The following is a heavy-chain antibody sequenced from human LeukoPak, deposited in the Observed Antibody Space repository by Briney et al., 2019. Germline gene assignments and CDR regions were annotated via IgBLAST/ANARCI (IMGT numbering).Heavy chain of an antibody. CDR1: GFTFSSYG. D-gene: IGHD3-22*01. CDR2: IRYDGSNK. Sequence: GGSLRLSCAASGFTFSSYGMHWVRQAPGKGLEWVAFIRYDGSNKYYADSVKGRFTISRDNSKNTLYLQMNSLRAEDTAVYYCAKNEGFSTYYYDSSGYQFDYWGQGTLVTVSS. J-gene: IGHJ4*02. CDR3: AKNEGFSTYYYDSSGYQFDY. V-gene: IGHV3-30*02.